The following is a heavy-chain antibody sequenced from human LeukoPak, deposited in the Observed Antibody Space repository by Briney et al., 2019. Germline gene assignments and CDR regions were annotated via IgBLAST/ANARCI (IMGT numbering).Heavy chain of an antibody. V-gene: IGHV3-15*04. CDR3: ASSLYSRGWSLNSGAFDI. CDR1: GFTFSNAW. Sequence: GGSLRLSCAASGFTFSNAWMSWVRQAPGKGLEWVGRIESKTDGGTTDYAAPVKGRFTISRDDSKNTLYLQMNSLKTEDTAVYYCASSLYSRGWSLNSGAFDIWGQGTMVTVSS. CDR2: IESKTDGGTT. D-gene: IGHD6-19*01. J-gene: IGHJ3*02.